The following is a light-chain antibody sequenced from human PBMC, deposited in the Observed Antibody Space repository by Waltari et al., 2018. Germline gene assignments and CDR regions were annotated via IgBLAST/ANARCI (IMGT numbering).Light chain of an antibody. Sequence: QSVLTQPPSVSGAPGQRVTISCTGSSSNIRAGYDVHWYQQLPGTAPKLLIYGNSDRPSGGPDRCAGSKSGPAASRAITGLQAEDEADYYCQSYDSSLSGSYVFGTGTKVTVL. V-gene: IGLV1-40*01. CDR3: QSYDSSLSGSYV. CDR2: GNS. CDR1: SSNIRAGYD. J-gene: IGLJ1*01.